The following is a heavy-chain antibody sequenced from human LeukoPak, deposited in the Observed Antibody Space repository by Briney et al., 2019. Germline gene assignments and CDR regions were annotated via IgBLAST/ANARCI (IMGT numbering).Heavy chain of an antibody. J-gene: IGHJ4*02. Sequence: SETLSLTCTVSGGSISSSSYYWSWIRQPPGKGLEWIGSIYYSGSTYYNPSLKSRVTISVDTSKNQFSLKLSSVTAADTAVYYCARRNIYDIAAAENDYWGQGTLVTVSS. V-gene: IGHV4-39*01. CDR2: IYYSGST. D-gene: IGHD6-13*01. CDR1: GGSISSSSYY. CDR3: ARRNIYDIAAAENDY.